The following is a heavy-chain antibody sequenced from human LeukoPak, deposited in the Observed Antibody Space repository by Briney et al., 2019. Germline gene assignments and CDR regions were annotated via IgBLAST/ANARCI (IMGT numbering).Heavy chain of an antibody. Sequence: KSSETLSLTCSVSGGSISSSTYHWGWIRQPPGKTLEWIGSIYSSGSTYYNSSLKSRVIILIDTSKNHFSLTLSSVTAADTAVYYCTRSDGYGLVGIWGQGTMVTVSS. V-gene: IGHV4-39*07. CDR2: IYSSGST. D-gene: IGHD3-10*01. J-gene: IGHJ3*01. CDR1: GGSISSSTYH. CDR3: TRSDGYGLVGI.